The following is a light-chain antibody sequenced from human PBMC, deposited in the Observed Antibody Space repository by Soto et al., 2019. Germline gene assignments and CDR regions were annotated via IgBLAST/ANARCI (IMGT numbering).Light chain of an antibody. CDR1: QSVSSN. CDR3: QQRSSWIT. CDR2: GAS. V-gene: IGKV3D-20*02. J-gene: IGKJ5*01. Sequence: EIVLTQSPGPLSLSPGERATLSCRASQSVSSNLAWYQQKPGQAPRLLIYGASTRATGIPARFSGSGSGADFTLTISRLEPEDFAVYYCQQRSSWITFGQGTRLEI.